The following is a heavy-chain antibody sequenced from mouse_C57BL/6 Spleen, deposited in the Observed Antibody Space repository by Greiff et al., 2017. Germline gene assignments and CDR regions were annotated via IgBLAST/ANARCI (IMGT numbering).Heavy chain of an antibody. CDR3: ATPDFAGY. J-gene: IGHJ2*01. CDR1: GFTFSSYG. Sequence: EVMLVESGGDLVKPGGSLKLSCAASGFTFSSYGMSWVRQTPDKRLEWVATISSGGSYTYYPDSVKGRFTISRDNAKNTLYLQMSSLKSEDTAMYYCATPDFAGYWGQGTTLTVSS. CDR2: ISSGGSYT. V-gene: IGHV5-6*01.